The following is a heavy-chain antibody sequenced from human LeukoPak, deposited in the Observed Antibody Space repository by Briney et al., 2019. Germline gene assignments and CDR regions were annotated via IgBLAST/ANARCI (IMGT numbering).Heavy chain of an antibody. D-gene: IGHD2-2*01. V-gene: IGHV4-34*01. Sequence: PSETLSLTCAVYGGSFSGYYWSWIRQPPGKGLEWIGEINHSGSTNYSPSLKSRVTMSVDTSKNQFSLKLSSVTAADTAVYYCARGDVVVPAAIRGWFDPWGQGTLVTVSS. CDR1: GGSFSGYY. CDR2: INHSGST. CDR3: ARGDVVVPAAIRGWFDP. J-gene: IGHJ5*02.